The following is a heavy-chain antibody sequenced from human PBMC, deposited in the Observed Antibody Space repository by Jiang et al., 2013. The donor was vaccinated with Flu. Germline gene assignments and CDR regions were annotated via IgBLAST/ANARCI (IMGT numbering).Heavy chain of an antibody. CDR2: IYHSGSA. CDR3: ARVGKYSGFEALYFDY. Sequence: ETLSLTCTVSGGSIITDTHQWGWIRQPPGKGLEWIGRIYHSGSADYNPSLKSRVTMLVDTPKNQFSLRLGSVTAADTAVYYCARVGKYSGFEALYFDYWGQGILVTVSS. J-gene: IGHJ4*01. CDR1: GGSIITDTHQ. V-gene: IGHV4-39*07. D-gene: IGHD5-12*01.